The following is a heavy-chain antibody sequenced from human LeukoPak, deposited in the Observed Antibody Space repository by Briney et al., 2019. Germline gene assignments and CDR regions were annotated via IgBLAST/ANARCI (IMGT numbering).Heavy chain of an antibody. D-gene: IGHD3-22*01. CDR2: IYSGGST. Sequence: GGSLRLSCAASGFTVSSNYMSWVRQAPGKGLEWVSVIYSGGSTYYADSVKGRFTISGDNSKNTLYLQMNSLRAEDTAVYYCASYYYDSSGPRIRQAFDIWGQGTMVTVSS. V-gene: IGHV3-53*01. J-gene: IGHJ3*02. CDR3: ASYYYDSSGPRIRQAFDI. CDR1: GFTVSSNY.